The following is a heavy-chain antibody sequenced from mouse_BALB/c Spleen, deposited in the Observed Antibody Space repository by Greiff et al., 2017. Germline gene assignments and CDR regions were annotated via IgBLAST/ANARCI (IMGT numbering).Heavy chain of an antibody. J-gene: IGHJ4*01. D-gene: IGHD2-4*01. Sequence: EVKLVESGGGLVKPGGSLKLSCAASGFTFSSYAMSWVRQTPEKRLEWVATISSGGSYTYYPDSVKGRFTISRDNAKNTLYLQMSSLRSEDTAMYYCARMGDYDEDYWGQGTSVTVSS. V-gene: IGHV5-9-3*01. CDR1: GFTFSSYA. CDR3: ARMGDYDEDY. CDR2: ISSGGSYT.